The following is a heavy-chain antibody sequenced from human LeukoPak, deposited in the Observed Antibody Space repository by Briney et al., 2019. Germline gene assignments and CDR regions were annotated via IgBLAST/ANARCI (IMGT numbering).Heavy chain of an antibody. CDR1: GGSISSYY. Sequence: PSETLSLICTVSGGSISSYYWSWIRQPPGKGLEWIGYIYYSGSTNYNPSLKSRVTISVDTSKNQFSLKVRSVTAADTAVYYCARTPLEAAGGYYYYYMDVWGKGTTVTVSS. J-gene: IGHJ6*03. CDR3: ARTPLEAAGGYYYYYMDV. V-gene: IGHV4-59*01. CDR2: IYYSGST. D-gene: IGHD6-13*01.